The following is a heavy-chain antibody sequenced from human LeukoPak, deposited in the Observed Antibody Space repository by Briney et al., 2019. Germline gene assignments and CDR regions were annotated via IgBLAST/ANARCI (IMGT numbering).Heavy chain of an antibody. CDR2: INPNSGGT. Sequence: ASVKVSCKASGYTFTGYYMHWVRQAPGQGLEWMGWINPNSGGTNYAQKFQGRVTMTRDTSISTAYMELSRLRSDDTAVYYCARSHDYGDYHYYYYMDVWGKGTTVTISS. CDR3: ARSHDYGDYHYYYYMDV. CDR1: GYTFTGYY. D-gene: IGHD4-17*01. J-gene: IGHJ6*03. V-gene: IGHV1-2*02.